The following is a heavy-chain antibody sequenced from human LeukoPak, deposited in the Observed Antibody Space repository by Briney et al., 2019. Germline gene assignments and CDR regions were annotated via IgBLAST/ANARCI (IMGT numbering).Heavy chain of an antibody. CDR1: GYTFTSYY. D-gene: IGHD6-13*01. CDR2: INPSGGST. CDR3: ARAFGYSSSWYWGENYYYMDV. Sequence: AASVKVSCKASGYTFTSYYMHWVRQAPGQGLEWMGIINPSGGSTSYAQKFQGRVTMTRDTSTSTVYMELSSLRSEDTAVYYCARAFGYSSSWYWGENYYYMDVWGKGTTVTVSS. V-gene: IGHV1-46*01. J-gene: IGHJ6*03.